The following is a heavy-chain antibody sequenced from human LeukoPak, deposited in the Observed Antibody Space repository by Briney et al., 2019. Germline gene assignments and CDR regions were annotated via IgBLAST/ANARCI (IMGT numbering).Heavy chain of an antibody. CDR1: GGSISGSSYY. CDR3: ARGRGYPEWVDY. V-gene: IGHV4-39*07. Sequence: SETLSLTCTVSGGSISGSSYYWGWIRQPPGKGLEWIGSIYYSGNTYYNPSLKSRVTISVDTSKNQFSLKLSSVTAADTAVYYCARGRGYPEWVDYWGQGTLVTVSS. J-gene: IGHJ4*02. D-gene: IGHD3-3*01. CDR2: IYYSGNT.